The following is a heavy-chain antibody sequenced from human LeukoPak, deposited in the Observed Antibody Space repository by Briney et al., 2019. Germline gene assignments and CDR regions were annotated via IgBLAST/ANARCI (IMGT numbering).Heavy chain of an antibody. D-gene: IGHD6-19*01. CDR3: ATVAGDAFDI. V-gene: IGHV4-4*02. CDR2: IYHSGST. CDR1: GGSITSSNW. Sequence: WETLSLTCAVSGGSITSSNWWSCVRQPPGKGLEWIGVIYHSGSTNYNPSLKSRVTISADKSKNQFSLKLSSVTAADTAVYYCATVAGDAFDIWGQGTMVTVSS. J-gene: IGHJ3*02.